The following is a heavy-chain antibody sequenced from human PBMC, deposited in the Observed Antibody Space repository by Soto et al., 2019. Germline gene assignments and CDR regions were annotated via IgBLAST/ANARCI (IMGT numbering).Heavy chain of an antibody. J-gene: IGHJ4*02. D-gene: IGHD5-18*01. CDR2: MNPNSGNT. CDR1: GYTFTSYD. Sequence: AAVKVSCKASGYTFTSYDINWVRQATGQGLEWMGWMNPNSGNTGYAQKFQGRVTMTRNTSISTAYMELSSLRSEDTAVYYCASGRGRNSYGLRAFDYWGQGTMVTVSS. V-gene: IGHV1-8*01. CDR3: ASGRGRNSYGLRAFDY.